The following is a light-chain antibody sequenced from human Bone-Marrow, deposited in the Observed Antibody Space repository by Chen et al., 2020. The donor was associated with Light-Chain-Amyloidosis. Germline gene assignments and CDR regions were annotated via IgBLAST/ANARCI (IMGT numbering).Light chain of an antibody. Sequence: EIVLTQSPGTLSLSQGEGANLSCRSSQTLSSNYLTGYQQEFGQAPSLLIYGSSSRATGIPDSCTGSGSETDFTLTINRREPEDFAVYYCLQYGTSPLTFGGGTKVQI. V-gene: IGKV3-20*01. CDR1: QTLSSNY. CDR2: GSS. CDR3: LQYGTSPLT. J-gene: IGKJ4*01.